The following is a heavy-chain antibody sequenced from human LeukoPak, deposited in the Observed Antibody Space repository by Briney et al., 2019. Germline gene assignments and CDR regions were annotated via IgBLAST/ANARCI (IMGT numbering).Heavy chain of an antibody. V-gene: IGHV4-30-2*01. J-gene: IGHJ4*02. Sequence: PSETLSLTCTVSGGSISSYSWSWIRQPPGKGLEWIGYIYHSGSTYYNPSLKSRVTISVDRSKNQFSLKLSSVTAADTAVYYCARVAGLGYFDYWGQGTLVTVSS. D-gene: IGHD3-16*01. CDR1: GGSISSYS. CDR3: ARVAGLGYFDY. CDR2: IYHSGST.